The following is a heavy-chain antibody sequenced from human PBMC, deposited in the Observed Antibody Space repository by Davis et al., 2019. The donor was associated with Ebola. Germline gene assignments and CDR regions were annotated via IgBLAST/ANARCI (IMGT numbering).Heavy chain of an antibody. CDR2: MNPNSGNT. CDR3: ARGRKVARMGSWFDS. V-gene: IGHV1-8*01. CDR1: GYTFTNYD. Sequence: ASVKVSCKASGYTFTNYDVHWVRQGTGQGLEWIGWMNPNSGNTGYGQKFQGRVTMTRNTSISTAYMELSSLTSEDTAVYYCARGRKVARMGSWFDSWGQGTLVTVST. D-gene: IGHD5-12*01. J-gene: IGHJ5*01.